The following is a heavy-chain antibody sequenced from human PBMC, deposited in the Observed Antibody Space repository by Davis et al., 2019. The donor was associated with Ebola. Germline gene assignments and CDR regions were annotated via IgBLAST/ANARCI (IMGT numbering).Heavy chain of an antibody. CDR1: GGSSSGYY. CDR2: INHSGST. Sequence: MPSETLSLTCAVYGGSSSGYYWSWIRQPPGKGLEWIGEINHSGSTNYNPSLKSRVTISVDTSKNQFSLKLSSVTAADTAVYYCARQSRLYYGQKFDPWGQGTRVTVSS. J-gene: IGHJ5*02. D-gene: IGHD3-22*01. CDR3: ARQSRLYYGQKFDP. V-gene: IGHV4-34*01.